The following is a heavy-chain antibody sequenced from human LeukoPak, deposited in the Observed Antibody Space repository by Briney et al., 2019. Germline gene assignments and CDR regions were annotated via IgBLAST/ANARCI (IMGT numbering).Heavy chain of an antibody. CDR2: ISSSGSTI. D-gene: IGHD4-23*01. J-gene: IGHJ4*02. Sequence: PGGSLRLSCAASGFTFSSYEMNWVRQAPGKGLEWVSNISSSGSTIYYADSVKGRFTISRDNAKNSLYLQMNSLRAEDTAVYYCARDYGGNSVDYWGQGTLVTVSS. CDR3: ARDYGGNSVDY. V-gene: IGHV3-48*03. CDR1: GFTFSSYE.